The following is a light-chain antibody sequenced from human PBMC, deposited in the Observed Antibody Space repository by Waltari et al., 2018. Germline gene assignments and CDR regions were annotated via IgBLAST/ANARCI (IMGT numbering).Light chain of an antibody. V-gene: IGKV3-20*01. Sequence: EIVLTQSPGTLSLSPGERATLSCRASQGVGKYLAWYQQRPGQAPRLLLDHTSIRATGIPDRFSGSGSGTDVSLTISRLEPEDFAVYYCQKYDFLPATFGQGTTVEIK. CDR2: HTS. CDR3: QKYDFLPAT. J-gene: IGKJ1*01. CDR1: QGVGKY.